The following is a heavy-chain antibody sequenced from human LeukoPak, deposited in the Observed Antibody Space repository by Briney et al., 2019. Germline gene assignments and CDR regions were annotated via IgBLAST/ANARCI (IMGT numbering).Heavy chain of an antibody. CDR1: GFSFTSYA. CDR3: ARFWGSYPPDY. D-gene: IGHD3-16*01. Sequence: GGSLRLSCAASGFSFTSYAMTWVRQAPGKGLEWVSTVSEDGGTTYYADSVKGRFTTSRDNSKKTLFLQMNSLRAEDTAVYYCARFWGSYPPDYWGQGTLVTVSS. V-gene: IGHV3-23*01. J-gene: IGHJ4*02. CDR2: VSEDGGTT.